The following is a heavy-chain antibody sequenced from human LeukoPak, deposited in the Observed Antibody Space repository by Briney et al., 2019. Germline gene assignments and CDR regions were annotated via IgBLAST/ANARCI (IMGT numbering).Heavy chain of an antibody. CDR2: ISGSGGST. J-gene: IGHJ4*02. Sequence: GGSLRLSCAASGFTFSSYAMTWVRQAPGKGLEWVSAISGSGGSTYYADSVKGRFTISRDNSKNTLYLQMNSLRAEDTAVYYCAKQRSGYYFVDYWGQGTLVTVSS. CDR3: AKQRSGYYFVDY. D-gene: IGHD3-22*01. CDR1: GFTFSSYA. V-gene: IGHV3-23*01.